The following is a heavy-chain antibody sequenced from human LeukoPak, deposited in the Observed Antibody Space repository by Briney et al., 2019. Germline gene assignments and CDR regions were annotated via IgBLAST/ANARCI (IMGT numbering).Heavy chain of an antibody. Sequence: RGSLRLSCAASGFTFSSYAMSWVRQAPGKGLEWVSAISGSGGSTYYADSVKGRFTISRDNSKNTLYLQMNSLRAEDTAVYYCAKDLSPYYYDSTGYWGQGTLVTVSS. CDR3: AKDLSPYYYDSTGY. CDR2: ISGSGGST. J-gene: IGHJ4*02. CDR1: GFTFSSYA. V-gene: IGHV3-23*01. D-gene: IGHD3-22*01.